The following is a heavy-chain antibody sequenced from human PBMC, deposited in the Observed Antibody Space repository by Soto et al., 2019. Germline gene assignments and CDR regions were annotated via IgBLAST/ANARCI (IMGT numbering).Heavy chain of an antibody. CDR1: GGSISRSTYY. V-gene: IGHV4-39*01. D-gene: IGHD2-2*02. CDR2: IYYSGST. CDR3: ARQVPAAIRLGWFDP. J-gene: IGHJ5*02. Sequence: TLSLTCTVSGGSISRSTYYWGWIRQPPGKGLEWIGSIYYSGSTYYRPSLKSRVTISVDTSKNQFSLKLSSVTAADTAVYYCARQVPAAIRLGWFDPWGQGTLVTVSS.